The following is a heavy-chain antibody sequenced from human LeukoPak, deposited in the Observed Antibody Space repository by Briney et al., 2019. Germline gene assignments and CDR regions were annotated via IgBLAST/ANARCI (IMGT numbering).Heavy chain of an antibody. J-gene: IGHJ5*02. D-gene: IGHD2-15*01. CDR2: ISAYNGNT. V-gene: IGHV1-18*01. Sequence: GASVKVSCKASGYTFTSYGISWVRQAPGQGLEWMGWISAYNGNTNYAQKLQGRVTMTTDTSTSTAYMELRSLRSDDTAVYYCSRDSKYYSGGSCYADWFDPWGQGTLVTVSS. CDR1: GYTFTSYG. CDR3: SRDSKYYSGGSCYADWFDP.